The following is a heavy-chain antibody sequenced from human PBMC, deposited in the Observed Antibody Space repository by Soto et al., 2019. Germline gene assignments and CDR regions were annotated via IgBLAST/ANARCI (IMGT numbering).Heavy chain of an antibody. Sequence: PGGSLRISCAASGFTFSSYWMHWVRQTPGKGLVWVSRINSDGSSTSYADSVKGRFTISRDNAKNTLYLQMNSLRAEDTAVYYCARAMYYDILTGPNPYGMDVWGQGTTVTVSS. J-gene: IGHJ6*02. CDR3: ARAMYYDILTGPNPYGMDV. CDR2: INSDGSST. CDR1: GFTFSSYW. V-gene: IGHV3-74*01. D-gene: IGHD3-9*01.